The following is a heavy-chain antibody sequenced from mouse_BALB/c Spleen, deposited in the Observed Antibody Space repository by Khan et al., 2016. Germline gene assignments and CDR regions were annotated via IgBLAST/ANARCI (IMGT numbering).Heavy chain of an antibody. Sequence: EVQLQESGPGLVKPSQSLSLTCSVTGYSIASGYYWNWIRQFPGNKLEWMGYISYDGLNNHNPTLKNRISTTRDTSKNQFFLKFNSVTTADTATYDCAVVYSGSSYYCYAMDFWGQGATVTVAS. CDR3: AVVYSGSSYYCYAMDF. CDR1: GYSIASGYY. V-gene: IGHV3-6*02. J-gene: IGHJ4*01. CDR2: ISYDGLN. D-gene: IGHD1-1*01.